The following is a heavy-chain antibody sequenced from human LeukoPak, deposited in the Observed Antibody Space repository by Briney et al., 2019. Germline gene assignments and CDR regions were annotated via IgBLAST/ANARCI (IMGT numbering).Heavy chain of an antibody. V-gene: IGHV3-48*01. CDR3: ARIGTRGY. CDR1: GLIVSSYS. Sequence: GGPLRFSCAPPGLIVSSYSMNWVRQAPGKGLEWVSYISSSSSTIYYADSVKGRFTISRDNAKNSLYLQMNSLRAEDTAVYYCARIGTRGYWGQGTLVTVSS. CDR2: ISSSSSTI. D-gene: IGHD3-10*01. J-gene: IGHJ4*02.